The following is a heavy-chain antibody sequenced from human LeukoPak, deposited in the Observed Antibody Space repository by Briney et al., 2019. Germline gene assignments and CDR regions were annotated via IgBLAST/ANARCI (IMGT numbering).Heavy chain of an antibody. V-gene: IGHV1-69*04. CDR2: IIPIFGIA. CDR1: GGTFSSYA. Sequence: SVKVSCKASGGTFSSYAISWVRQAPGQGLEWMGRIIPIFGIANYAQKFQGRVTITADKSTSTAYMELSSLRSEDTAVYYCARESGGTTGTTFFYWGQGTLVTVSS. CDR3: ARESGGTTGTTFFY. D-gene: IGHD1-1*01. J-gene: IGHJ4*02.